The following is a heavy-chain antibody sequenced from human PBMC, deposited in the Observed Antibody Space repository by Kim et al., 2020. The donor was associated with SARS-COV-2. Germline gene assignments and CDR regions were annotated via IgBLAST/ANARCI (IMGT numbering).Heavy chain of an antibody. Sequence: GGSLRLSCAASGFTFRSYGLHWVRQAPGMGLEWVAVVRWDGDNEYYANSVKGRFTVSRDISKNTLYLQMNSLRADDTAVYYCAKGCYGVYSFDFWGQGT. J-gene: IGHJ4*02. CDR1: GFTFRSYG. CDR2: VRWDGDNE. CDR3: AKGCYGVYSFDF. V-gene: IGHV3-33*06. D-gene: IGHD4-17*01.